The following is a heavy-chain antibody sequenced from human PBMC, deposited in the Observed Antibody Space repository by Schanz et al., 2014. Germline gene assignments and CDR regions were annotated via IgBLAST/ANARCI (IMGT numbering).Heavy chain of an antibody. CDR3: ARVHIATYHYNSPGAFDI. J-gene: IGHJ3*02. D-gene: IGHD3-10*01. Sequence: QLMQSGSEVRKPGASVKVSCKASGYIFGSHGMTWVRQAPGQVPELMGWINAHTGNTQYAQKCQGRVNMTRDTVTTTVHLELTRLRTDDTAIYYCARVHIATYHYNSPGAFDIWGQGTRVTVSS. CDR1: GYIFGSHG. CDR2: INAHTGNT. V-gene: IGHV1-18*01.